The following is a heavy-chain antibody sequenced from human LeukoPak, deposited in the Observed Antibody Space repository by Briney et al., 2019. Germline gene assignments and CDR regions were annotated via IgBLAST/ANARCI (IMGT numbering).Heavy chain of an antibody. CDR3: AKGGHYSFFDY. CDR2: ISGDGTDT. Sequence: PGGSLRLSCAASGLTFRNYAMTWVRQAPGKGLEWVSTISGDGTDTYYADSVKGRCTISRDNSKNTLSLQMNSLRAEDTAAYYCAKGGHYSFFDYWGQGTLVTVSS. CDR1: GLTFRNYA. J-gene: IGHJ4*02. V-gene: IGHV3-23*01. D-gene: IGHD5-18*01.